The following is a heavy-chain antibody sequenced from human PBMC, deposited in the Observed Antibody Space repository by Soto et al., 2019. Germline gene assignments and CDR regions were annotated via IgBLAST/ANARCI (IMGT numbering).Heavy chain of an antibody. CDR1: GFTFSSYG. Sequence: GESLKISCAASGFTFSSYGMHWVRQAPGKGLEWVAVIWYDGSNKYYADSVKGRFTISRDNSKNTLYLQMNSLRAEDTAVYYCARARGSSDAFDIWGQGTMVTVS. CDR2: IWYDGSNK. D-gene: IGHD1-26*01. CDR3: ARARGSSDAFDI. V-gene: IGHV3-33*01. J-gene: IGHJ3*02.